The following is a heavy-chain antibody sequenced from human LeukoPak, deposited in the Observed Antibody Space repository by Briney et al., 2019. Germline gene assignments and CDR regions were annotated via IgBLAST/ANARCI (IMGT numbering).Heavy chain of an antibody. CDR3: ARDPMGYFDY. D-gene: IGHD3-10*01. CDR1: GFTFSSYS. CDR2: ISSNGRRT. V-gene: IGHV3-64*01. J-gene: IGHJ4*02. Sequence: GGSLRLSCAASGFTFSSYSMHWVRQAPGKGLEFVSAISSNGRRTYYANSVKGRFTISRDNAKNSLYLQMNSLRAEDTAVYYCARDPMGYFDYWGQGTLVTVSS.